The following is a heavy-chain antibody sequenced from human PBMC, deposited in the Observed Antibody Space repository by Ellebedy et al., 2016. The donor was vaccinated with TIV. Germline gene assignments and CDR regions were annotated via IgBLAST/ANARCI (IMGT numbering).Heavy chain of an antibody. CDR1: GGSISSSNW. D-gene: IGHD3-3*01. CDR3: ARRRDLENAFDS. V-gene: IGHV4-4*02. CDR2: IYHSGST. Sequence: SETLSLXXAVSGGSISSSNWWSRVRQPPGKGLEWIGEIYHSGSTNYNPSLKSRVTISVDKSKNQFSLKLSSVTAADTAVYYCARRRDLENAFDSWGQGTMVTVSS. J-gene: IGHJ3*02.